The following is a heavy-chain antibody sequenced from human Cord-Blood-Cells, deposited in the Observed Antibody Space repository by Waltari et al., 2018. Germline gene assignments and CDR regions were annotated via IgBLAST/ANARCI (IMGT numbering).Heavy chain of an antibody. D-gene: IGHD7-27*01. V-gene: IGHV6-1*01. CDR2: TYYRSKWYN. Sequence: QVQLQQSGPGLVKPSQTLSLTCALSGDSVPRTRAAWHWIRQSPSRGLEWLGRTYYRSKWYNDYAVSVKSRITINPDTSKNQFSLQLNSVTPEDMAVYYCASEFTGDWGYFDLWGRGTLVTVSS. J-gene: IGHJ2*01. CDR3: ASEFTGDWGYFDL. CDR1: GDSVPRTRAA.